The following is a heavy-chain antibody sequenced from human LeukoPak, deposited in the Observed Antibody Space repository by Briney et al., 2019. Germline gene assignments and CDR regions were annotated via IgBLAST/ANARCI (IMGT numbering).Heavy chain of an antibody. Sequence: PGGSLRLSCAASGFTFSEYWMHWVRQVPGKGLVWISRIKTDGSITGYADSVQGRFSISRDNAKSTVYLQMNSLRAEDTAVYYCVRDRTTVTLFDYWGQGALVTVSS. J-gene: IGHJ4*02. CDR2: IKTDGSIT. D-gene: IGHD4-17*01. CDR1: GFTFSEYW. V-gene: IGHV3-74*01. CDR3: VRDRTTVTLFDY.